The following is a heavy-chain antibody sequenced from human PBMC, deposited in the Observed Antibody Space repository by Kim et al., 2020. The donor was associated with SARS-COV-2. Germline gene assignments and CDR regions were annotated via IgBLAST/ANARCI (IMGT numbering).Heavy chain of an antibody. CDR1: GFSFSTYW. J-gene: IGHJ6*02. Sequence: GGSLRLSCAASGFSFSTYWMTWVRQAPGKGLEWVANIKPDGSEKSYVDSVKGRFTSSRDNAKNSLSLQMNSLGAEHTAVYYCAREGDYYHANSGYGFYCAMDVWGQGTTVTVSS. D-gene: IGHD3-22*01. CDR2: IKPDGSEK. V-gene: IGHV3-7*01. CDR3: AREGDYYHANSGYGFYCAMDV.